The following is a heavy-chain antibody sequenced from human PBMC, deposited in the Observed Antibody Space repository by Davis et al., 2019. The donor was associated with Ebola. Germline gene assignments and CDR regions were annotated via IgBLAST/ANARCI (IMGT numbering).Heavy chain of an antibody. J-gene: IGHJ4*02. V-gene: IGHV4-59*12. Sequence: PSETLSLTCTVSGGSISSYYWSWIRQPAGKGLEWIGYIYYSGSTNYNPSLKSRVTISVDTSKNQFSLKLSSVTAADTAVYYCARAVAASLGIVVVTAIFDYWGQGTLVTVSS. D-gene: IGHD2-21*02. CDR1: GGSISSYY. CDR3: ARAVAASLGIVVVTAIFDY. CDR2: IYYSGST.